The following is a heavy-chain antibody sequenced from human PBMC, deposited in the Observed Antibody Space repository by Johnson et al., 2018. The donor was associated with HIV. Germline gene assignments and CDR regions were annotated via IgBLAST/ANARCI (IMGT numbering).Heavy chain of an antibody. J-gene: IGHJ3*02. V-gene: IGHV3-30*19. CDR2: ISFDGSNK. D-gene: IGHD3-3*01. Sequence: VQVVESGGGVVQPGGSLRLSCAASGFTFSSYGMHWVRQAPGKGLEWVAFISFDGSNKYYADSVKGRFTISRDNSKNTLFLQMNSMRTEDTAVYHCARGRMHFLEGGAFDIWGQGTMVTVSS. CDR1: GFTFSSYG. CDR3: ARGRMHFLEGGAFDI.